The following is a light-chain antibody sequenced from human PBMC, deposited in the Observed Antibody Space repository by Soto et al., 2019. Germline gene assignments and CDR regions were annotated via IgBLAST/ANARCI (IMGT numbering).Light chain of an antibody. Sequence: QSVLTQPPSASGTPGQRVTISCSGSSSNIGSNTVNWYQQLPGTAPKLLIYSNNQRPSGVPDRFSGSKSSTSASLAISGLQSEDEADYYCAAWDDSLNGRRVVFGGGTQLTVL. CDR1: SSNIGSNT. CDR3: AAWDDSLNGRRVV. CDR2: SNN. V-gene: IGLV1-44*01. J-gene: IGLJ2*01.